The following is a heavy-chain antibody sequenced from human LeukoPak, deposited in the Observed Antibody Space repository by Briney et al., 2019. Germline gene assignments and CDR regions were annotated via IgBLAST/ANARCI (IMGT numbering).Heavy chain of an antibody. CDR2: IYYSGST. D-gene: IGHD3-3*01. CDR1: GGSISSGGYY. CDR3: ARDPLYYDFWSGTTYGMDV. V-gene: IGHV4-31*03. Sequence: SETLSLTCTVSGGSISSGGYYWSWISQHPGKGLEWIGYIYYSGSTYYNPSLKSRVTISVDTSKNQFSLKLSSVTAADTAVYYCARDPLYYDFWSGTTYGMDVWGQGTTVTVSS. J-gene: IGHJ6*02.